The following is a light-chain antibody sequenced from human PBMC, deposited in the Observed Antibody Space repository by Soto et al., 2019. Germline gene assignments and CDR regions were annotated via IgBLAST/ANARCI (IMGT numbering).Light chain of an antibody. J-gene: IGLJ2*01. CDR2: GNR. CDR3: QSYDSSLSGSV. V-gene: IGLV1-40*01. Sequence: QSVLTQPPSVSGAPGQRVTISCTRSSSNIGAGYDVHWYQQLPGTAPKLLIHGNRNRPSGVPDRFSGSKSGTSASLAITGLQAEDEADYYCQSYDSSLSGSVFGGGTKVTVL. CDR1: SSNIGAGYD.